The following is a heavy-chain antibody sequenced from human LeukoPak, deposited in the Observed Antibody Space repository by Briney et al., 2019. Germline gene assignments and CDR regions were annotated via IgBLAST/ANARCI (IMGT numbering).Heavy chain of an antibody. Sequence: PGGSLRLSCAASGFTFSSHSMNWVRQAPGKGLEWVSSISSSTSYMYYADSLKGRFTISRDNAKNSQFLQMNSLRAEDTAVYYCARDAYNLFHFDYWGQGTLVTVSS. D-gene: IGHD5-24*01. CDR1: GFTFSSHS. CDR3: ARDAYNLFHFDY. CDR2: ISSSTSYM. V-gene: IGHV3-21*01. J-gene: IGHJ4*02.